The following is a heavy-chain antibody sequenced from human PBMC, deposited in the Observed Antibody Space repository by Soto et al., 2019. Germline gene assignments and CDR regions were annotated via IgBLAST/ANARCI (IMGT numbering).Heavy chain of an antibody. CDR1: GFTFSSYA. D-gene: IGHD6-13*01. V-gene: IGHV3-23*01. CDR3: AKGSSSWYGYYYYGMDV. Sequence: EVQLLESGGGLVQPGGSLRLSCAASGFTFSSYAMSWVRQAPGKGLEWVSAISGSGGSTYYADSVKGRFTISRDNFKNTLYLQMNSLRAEDTAVYYCAKGSSSWYGYYYYGMDVWGQGTTVTVSS. CDR2: ISGSGGST. J-gene: IGHJ6*02.